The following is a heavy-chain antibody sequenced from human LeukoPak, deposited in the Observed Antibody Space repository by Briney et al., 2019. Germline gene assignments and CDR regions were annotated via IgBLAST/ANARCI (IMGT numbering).Heavy chain of an antibody. CDR1: GFTFTSSA. D-gene: IGHD3-10*01. CDR2: IVVGSGNT. J-gene: IGHJ4*02. CDR3: AREMDGSGSYYGFDY. V-gene: IGHV1-58*01. Sequence: GTSVKVSCKASGFTFTSSAVQWVRQARGQRLEWIGWIVVGSGNTNYAQKFQERVTITRDMSTSTAYMELSSLRSEDTAVYYCAREMDGSGSYYGFDYWGQGTLVTVSS.